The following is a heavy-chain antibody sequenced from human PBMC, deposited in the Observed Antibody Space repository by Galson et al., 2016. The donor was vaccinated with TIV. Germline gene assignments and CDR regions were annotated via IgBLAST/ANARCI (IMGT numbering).Heavy chain of an antibody. V-gene: IGHV1-2*02. Sequence: SVKVSCKASGYIFINHYIHWVRQAPGQGLEWLGWFNPDSGATQYAQKFQGRVTMARDTSISTAYMERRRLISDDTAVYYCARVNWARAFDYWGQGTQVTVSS. D-gene: IGHD7-27*01. CDR1: GYIFINHY. J-gene: IGHJ4*02. CDR2: FNPDSGAT. CDR3: ARVNWARAFDY.